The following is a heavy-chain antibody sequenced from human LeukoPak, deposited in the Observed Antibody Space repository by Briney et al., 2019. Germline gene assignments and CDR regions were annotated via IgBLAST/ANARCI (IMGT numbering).Heavy chain of an antibody. CDR3: TRHWVERYNPNGFDP. CDR2: IYYSGST. D-gene: IGHD1-1*01. Sequence: SETLSLTCTVSGGSISISSYYGGWIRQPPGKGLEWIGSIYYSGSTYYNPSLKSRVTISVDTSKNQFSLKLSYVTAADTAVHYCTRHWVERYNPNGFDPWGQGTMVTVSS. CDR1: GGSISISSYY. J-gene: IGHJ5*02. V-gene: IGHV4-39*01.